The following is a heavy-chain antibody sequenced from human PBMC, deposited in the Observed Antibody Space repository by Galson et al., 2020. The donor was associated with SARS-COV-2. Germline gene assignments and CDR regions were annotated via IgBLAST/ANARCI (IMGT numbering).Heavy chain of an antibody. CDR2: ITSSSNFI. Sequence: GGSLRLSCAASGFTFSTYSMNWVRQAPGKGLEWISYITSSSNFIYYADSVKGRFTISRDNAQNSLYLQMNTLRAEDTAVYYCAALKWEYFDYWGQGALVTVSS. V-gene: IGHV3-21*05. J-gene: IGHJ4*02. CDR1: GFTFSTYS. CDR3: AALKWEYFDY. D-gene: IGHD1-26*01.